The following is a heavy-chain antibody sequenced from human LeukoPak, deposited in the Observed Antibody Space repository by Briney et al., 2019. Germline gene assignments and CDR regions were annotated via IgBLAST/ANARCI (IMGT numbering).Heavy chain of an antibody. D-gene: IGHD3-22*01. CDR1: GYTFTSYY. J-gene: IGHJ6*03. CDR3: ARKVYYYDPSDYYYYYMDV. CDR2: INPSGGST. Sequence: ASVKVSCKASGYTFTSYYMHWVRQAPGQGLEWMGIINPSGGSTSYAQKFQGRVTMTRDMSTSTVYMELSSLRSEDTAVYYCARKVYYYDPSDYYYYYMDVWGKGTTVTISS. V-gene: IGHV1-46*01.